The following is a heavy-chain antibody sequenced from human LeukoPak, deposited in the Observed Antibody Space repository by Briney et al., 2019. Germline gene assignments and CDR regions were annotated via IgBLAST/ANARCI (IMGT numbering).Heavy chain of an antibody. CDR1: GFTFSSYG. CDR3: ARAGYCSGGSCYGSDH. D-gene: IGHD2-15*01. V-gene: IGHV3-33*01. J-gene: IGHJ4*02. Sequence: GGSLRLSCAASGFTFSSYGMHWVRQAPGKGLEGVAAIWYDGSIQYYADSVKGRFTISRDNSKNTLYLQMDSLRPEDTAVYYCARAGYCSGGSCYGSDHWGQGTLVSVSS. CDR2: IWYDGSIQ.